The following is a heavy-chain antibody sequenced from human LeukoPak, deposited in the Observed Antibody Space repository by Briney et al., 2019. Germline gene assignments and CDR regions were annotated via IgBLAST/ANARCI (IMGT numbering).Heavy chain of an antibody. CDR1: GFIVSNKY. D-gene: IGHD5-24*01. J-gene: IGHJ4*02. CDR2: IYAVGTA. CDR3: ASTQDEYNYCDY. Sequence: GGSLRLSCVGYGFIVSNKYMSWVRQRPGKGLEWVSVIYAVGTAYYADSVQGRFTISRDNSKNTLFLHMNNLSAEGTAVYYCASTQDEYNYCDYWGQGTQVTVSS. V-gene: IGHV3-53*01.